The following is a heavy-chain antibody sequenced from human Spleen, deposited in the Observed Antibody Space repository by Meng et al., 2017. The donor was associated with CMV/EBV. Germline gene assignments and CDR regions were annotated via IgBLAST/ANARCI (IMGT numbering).Heavy chain of an antibody. CDR3: ARDPSRRYGDYVGWFDP. Sequence: SETLSLTCTVSGGSISSSSYYWGWIRQPPGKGLEWIGSIYYSGSTYYNPSLKSRVTISVDTSKNQFSLKLSSVTAADTAVYYCARDPSRRYGDYVGWFDPWGQGTLVTVSS. V-gene: IGHV4-39*07. D-gene: IGHD4-17*01. J-gene: IGHJ5*02. CDR2: IYYSGST. CDR1: GGSISSSSYY.